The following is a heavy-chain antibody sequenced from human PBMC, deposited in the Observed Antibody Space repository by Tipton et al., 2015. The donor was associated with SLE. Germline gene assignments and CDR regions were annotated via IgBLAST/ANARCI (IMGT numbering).Heavy chain of an antibody. CDR1: GFTFSSYS. J-gene: IGHJ4*02. CDR3: ARGPYYYDSSGYYYDY. CDR2: ISSSSYI. V-gene: IGHV3-21*03. D-gene: IGHD3-22*01. Sequence: GSLRLSCAASGFTFSSYSMNWVRQAPGKGLEWVSSISSSSYIKYPDSIKGRFTISRDNAKNSLNLQKNSLRAEDTAVYYCARGPYYYDSSGYYYDYWGQGYLVTASS.